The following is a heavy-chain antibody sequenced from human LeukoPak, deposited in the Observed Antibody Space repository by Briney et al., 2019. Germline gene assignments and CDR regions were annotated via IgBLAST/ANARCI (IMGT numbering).Heavy chain of an antibody. CDR1: GGTFSSYA. Sequence: SVKVSFKASGGTFSSYAISWVRQAPGQGLEWMGGIIPIFGTANYAQKFQGRVTITADKSTSTAYMELSSLRSEDMAVYYCARGDSSTLPHYYYYYMDVWGKGTTVTVSS. CDR2: IIPIFGTA. J-gene: IGHJ6*03. V-gene: IGHV1-69*06. D-gene: IGHD6-13*01. CDR3: ARGDSSTLPHYYYYYMDV.